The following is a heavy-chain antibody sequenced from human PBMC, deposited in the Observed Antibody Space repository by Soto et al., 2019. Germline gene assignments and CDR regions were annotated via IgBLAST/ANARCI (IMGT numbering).Heavy chain of an antibody. CDR2: FDPEDGDT. J-gene: IGHJ4*02. Sequence: ASVKVSCKVSGYTLTDLSMQWVRQAPGKGLEWIGGFDPEDGDTIYAHKFQGRVTMTEDTATDTAYMELSSLGSEDTAVYYCATHRSGRFLEWLPEGSLGYWGQGTLVTVSS. V-gene: IGHV1-24*01. CDR1: GYTLTDLS. CDR3: ATHRSGRFLEWLPEGSLGY. D-gene: IGHD3-3*01.